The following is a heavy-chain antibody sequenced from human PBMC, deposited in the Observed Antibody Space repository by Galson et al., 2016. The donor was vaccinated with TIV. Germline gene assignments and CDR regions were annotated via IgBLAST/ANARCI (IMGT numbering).Heavy chain of an antibody. V-gene: IGHV3-33*07. CDR2: IWYDGNAK. CDR3: ARDGSWSGDPIYGGTRPDF. CDR1: GFTFSNYG. J-gene: IGHJ4*02. D-gene: IGHD3-10*01. Sequence: SLRLSCATSGFTFSNYGMYWVRQAPGKGLEWVALIWYDGNAKFYADSVKGRFTISRDTSRDTLYLQMNSLSAEDTALYYCARDGSWSGDPIYGGTRPDFWGRGTLVTVSS.